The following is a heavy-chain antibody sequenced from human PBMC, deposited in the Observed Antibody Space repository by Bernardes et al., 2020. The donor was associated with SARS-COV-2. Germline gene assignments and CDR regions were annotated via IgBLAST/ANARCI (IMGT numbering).Heavy chain of an antibody. CDR2: IYTSGST. Sequence: SEPLSLTCTVSGGSVNIGSYYWNWVRQPAGKGLEWIGRIYTSGSTKYNPSLNSRVIISIDRSMNQFSLKLSSVTAADTAVYYCARTKVYYDSSGQPAYYLDYWGQGTLVTVSS. D-gene: IGHD3-22*01. CDR3: ARTKVYYDSSGQPAYYLDY. CDR1: GGSVNIGSYY. V-gene: IGHV4-61*02. J-gene: IGHJ4*02.